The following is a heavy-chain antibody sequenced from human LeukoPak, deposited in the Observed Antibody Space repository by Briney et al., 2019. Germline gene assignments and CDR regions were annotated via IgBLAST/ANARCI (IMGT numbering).Heavy chain of an antibody. J-gene: IGHJ4*02. CDR2: ISVYNGNT. Sequence: GASVKLSCNASGYTFSSYGISWVRQAPGHGLEWMGGISVYNGNTNYAQKLQGRVTMTTDTSTSTAYIEVRSLRSDDTAVYSCVRRGASGSYYAYGGKGTLVTVSS. CDR3: VRRGASGSYYAY. D-gene: IGHD1-26*01. CDR1: GYTFSSYG. V-gene: IGHV1-18*01.